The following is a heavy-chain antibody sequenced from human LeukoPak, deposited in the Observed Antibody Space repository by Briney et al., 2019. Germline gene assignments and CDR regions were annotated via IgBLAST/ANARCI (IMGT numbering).Heavy chain of an antibody. V-gene: IGHV1-46*01. CDR3: AGFSSSGY. D-gene: IGHD6-6*01. CDR1: GYTFTSYY. Sequence: GESLKISCKGSGYTFTSYYMHWVRQAPGQGLEWMGIINPSGGSTSYAQKFQGRVTMTRDTSTSTVYMELSSLRSEDTAVYYCAGFSSSGYWGQGTLVTVSS. J-gene: IGHJ4*02. CDR2: INPSGGST.